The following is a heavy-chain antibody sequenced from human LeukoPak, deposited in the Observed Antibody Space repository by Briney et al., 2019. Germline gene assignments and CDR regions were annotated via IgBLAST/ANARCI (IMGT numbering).Heavy chain of an antibody. D-gene: IGHD5-24*01. Sequence: ASVKVSCKASGYTFTSYAISWVRQAPGQGLEWMGGIIPIFGTANYAQKFQGRVTITADESTSTAYMELSSLRSEDTAVYYCARDGEMATISPYFDYWGQGTLVTVSS. J-gene: IGHJ4*02. CDR2: IIPIFGTA. CDR1: GYTFTSYA. CDR3: ARDGEMATISPYFDY. V-gene: IGHV1-69*13.